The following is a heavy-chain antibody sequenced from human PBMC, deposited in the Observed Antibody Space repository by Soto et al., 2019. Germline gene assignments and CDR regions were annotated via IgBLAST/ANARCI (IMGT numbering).Heavy chain of an antibody. V-gene: IGHV1-69*13. CDR2: IIPIFGTA. Sequence: SVKVSCKASGGTFSSYAISWVRQAPGQGLEWMGGIIPIFGTANYAQKFQGRVTITADESTSTAYMELSSLRSEDTAVYYCAGYGSGSYYYIPYYYGMDAWGQGTTVTVSS. D-gene: IGHD3-10*01. CDR3: AGYGSGSYYYIPYYYGMDA. J-gene: IGHJ6*02. CDR1: GGTFSSYA.